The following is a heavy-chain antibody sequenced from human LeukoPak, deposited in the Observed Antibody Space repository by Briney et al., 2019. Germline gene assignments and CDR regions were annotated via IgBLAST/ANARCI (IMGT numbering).Heavy chain of an antibody. V-gene: IGHV4-59*01. CDR1: GGSISTYY. CDR2: IYYSGST. CDR3: ARVNINNWHSCDY. Sequence: SETLSLTCTASGGSISTYYGSWIRQSPGKGLEWIGYIYYSGSTNYNPSLKSRVTLSVDTSRNQFSLKLNSVTAADTAVYYCARVNINNWHSCDYWGQGTLVTVSS. D-gene: IGHD1-1*01. J-gene: IGHJ4*02.